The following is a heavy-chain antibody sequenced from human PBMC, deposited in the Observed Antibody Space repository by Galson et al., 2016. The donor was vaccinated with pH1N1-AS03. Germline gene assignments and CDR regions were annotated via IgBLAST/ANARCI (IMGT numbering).Heavy chain of an antibody. CDR2: IFTGGTT. D-gene: IGHD3-3*01. J-gene: IGHJ5*02. V-gene: IGHV3-66*02. Sequence: SLRLSCAVSGFSVSSKYMNWVRKAPGKGLEWISVIFTGGTTYYADSVRGRFTISRDDSRNTLYLQMNSLRNEDTAVYYCARGITIFGLARPALDLWGKGTRVTVAS. CDR1: GFSVSSKY. CDR3: ARGITIFGLARPALDL.